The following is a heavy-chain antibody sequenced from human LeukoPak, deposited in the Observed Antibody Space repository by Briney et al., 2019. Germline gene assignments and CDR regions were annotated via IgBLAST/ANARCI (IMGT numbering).Heavy chain of an antibody. D-gene: IGHD3-10*01. CDR2: VNHSGST. J-gene: IGHJ4*02. CDR3: ARSPGGLWFGELTPEYYFDY. CDR1: GGSFSGYY. V-gene: IGHV4-34*01. Sequence: PSETLSLTCAVYGGSFSGYYWSWIRQPPGKGLEWIGEVNHSGSTNYNPSLKSRVTMSVDTSKNQFSLKLSSVTAADTAVYYCARSPGGLWFGELTPEYYFDYWGQGTLVTVSS.